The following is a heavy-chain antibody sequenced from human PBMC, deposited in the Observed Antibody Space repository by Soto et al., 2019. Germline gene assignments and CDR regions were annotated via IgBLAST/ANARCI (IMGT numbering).Heavy chain of an antibody. CDR1: GGTFSSYA. D-gene: IGHD2-15*01. CDR2: IIPIFGTA. J-gene: IGHJ5*02. Sequence: ASVKVSCKASGGTFSSYAISWVRQAPGQGLEWMGGIIPIFGTANYAQKFQGRVTITADESTSTAYMELSSLRSEDAAVYYCVRGGSWSINWFDPWGQGTLVTVSS. V-gene: IGHV1-69*13. CDR3: VRGGSWSINWFDP.